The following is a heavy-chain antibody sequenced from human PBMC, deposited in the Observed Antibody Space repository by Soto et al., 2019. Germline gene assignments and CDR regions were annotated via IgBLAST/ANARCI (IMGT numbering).Heavy chain of an antibody. Sequence: QVQLQESGPGLVKPSQTLSLTCPVSGGSISSVDYYWSWIRQHPGKGLEWIGYVRYGGRTYYEPSLKSRVPISVDTSKNEIALNLRSVTAADTAVYYCARNSHLGDLSLGYWGQGTLVTVSS. V-gene: IGHV4-31*03. CDR3: ARNSHLGDLSLGY. CDR2: VRYGGRT. J-gene: IGHJ4*02. CDR1: GGSISSVDYY. D-gene: IGHD3-16*02.